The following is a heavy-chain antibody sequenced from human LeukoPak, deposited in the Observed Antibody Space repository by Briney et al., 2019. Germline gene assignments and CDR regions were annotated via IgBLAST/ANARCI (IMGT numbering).Heavy chain of an antibody. J-gene: IGHJ4*02. D-gene: IGHD6-13*01. V-gene: IGHV3-23*01. CDR1: GFTFTSYS. CDR3: ARDSYSSSWLGDY. CDR2: ISGGGGST. Sequence: GGSLRLSCAASGFTFTSYSMNWVRQAPGKGLEWVSTISGGGGSTYYADSVKGRFTISRDNSKNTLYLQMNSLRAEDTAVYYCARDSYSSSWLGDYWGQGTLVTVSS.